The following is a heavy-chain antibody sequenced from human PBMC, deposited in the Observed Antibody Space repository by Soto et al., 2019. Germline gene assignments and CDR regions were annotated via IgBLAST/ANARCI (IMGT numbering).Heavy chain of an antibody. CDR1: GGTFSSYT. J-gene: IGHJ6*03. V-gene: IGHV1-69*08. D-gene: IGHD7-27*01. Sequence: ASVKVSCKAPGGTFSSYTISWVRQAPGQGLEWMGRIIPILGTANYAQKFQGRVTITADKSTSTAYMELSSLRSEDTAVYYCARGGDGDDWGYYYYMDVWGKGTTVTVSS. CDR3: ARGGDGDDWGYYYYMDV. CDR2: IIPILGTA.